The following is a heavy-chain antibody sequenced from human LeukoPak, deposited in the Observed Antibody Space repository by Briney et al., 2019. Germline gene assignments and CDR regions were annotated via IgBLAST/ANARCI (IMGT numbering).Heavy chain of an antibody. Sequence: SETLSLTCAVYGGSFSGYYWSWIRQPPGKGLEWIGEINHSGSTTYNPSLKSRVTISIDTSKNQFSLHLSSVTAADTAVYYCARDIREVGDSHYFDYWGQGALVTVTS. V-gene: IGHV4-34*01. CDR1: GGSFSGYY. J-gene: IGHJ4*02. CDR3: ARDIREVGDSHYFDY. CDR2: INHSGST. D-gene: IGHD1-26*01.